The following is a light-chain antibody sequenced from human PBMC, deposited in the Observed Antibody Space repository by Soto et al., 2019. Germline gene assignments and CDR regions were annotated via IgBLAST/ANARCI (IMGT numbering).Light chain of an antibody. Sequence: AVRMTQSPSSFSASTGDRVTITCRASQGISSYLAWYQQKPGKSPKLLIYAASTLQSGVPSRFSGSGSGTDFTLTISCLQSEDFANYYCQQYYSYPLTFGGGTKVEIK. J-gene: IGKJ4*01. CDR1: QGISSY. V-gene: IGKV1-8*01. CDR3: QQYYSYPLT. CDR2: AAS.